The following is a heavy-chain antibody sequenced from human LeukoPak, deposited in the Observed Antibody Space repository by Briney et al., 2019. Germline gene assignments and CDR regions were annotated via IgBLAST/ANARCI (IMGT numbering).Heavy chain of an antibody. CDR1: GFTFSSYA. J-gene: IGHJ4*02. CDR2: LSVSGATT. Sequence: GGSLRLSCAASGFTFSSYAMSWVRQAPGRGLEWVSSLSVSGATTYCADSVKGRFTISRDNFNNTLYLQMNNLRAEDTALYYCAAGPYGGNTPFDYWGQGTLVTISS. CDR3: AAGPYGGNTPFDY. V-gene: IGHV3-23*01. D-gene: IGHD4-23*01.